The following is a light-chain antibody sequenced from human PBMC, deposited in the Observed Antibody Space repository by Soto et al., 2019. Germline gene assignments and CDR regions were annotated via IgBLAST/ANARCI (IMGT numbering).Light chain of an antibody. CDR1: QSVSSD. CDR2: DAS. J-gene: IGKJ1*01. CDR3: QQRSNWQT. Sequence: EIVLTQSLATLSLSPGARATLSCSASQSVSSDLAWYQQKPGQAPRLLIYDASNRATGIPARFSGSGSGTDFTLTISSLEPEDFAVYYCQQRSNWQTVGQGTKVEIK. V-gene: IGKV3-11*01.